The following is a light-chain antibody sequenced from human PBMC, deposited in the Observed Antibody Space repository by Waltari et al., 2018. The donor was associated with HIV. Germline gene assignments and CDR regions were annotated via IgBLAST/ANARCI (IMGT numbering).Light chain of an antibody. CDR1: GPNIGTNY. CDR3: ASWDDRVSGWV. Sequence: QSVLTQPPSVSGTPGQRITVSCSGSGPNIGTNYAYWYQQLPGAAPQLLVYRNKPRPSGVPDRFSGSKSGTSASLAISGLRSEDEADYHCASWDDRVSGWVFGGGTKLTVL. J-gene: IGLJ3*02. V-gene: IGLV1-47*01. CDR2: RNK.